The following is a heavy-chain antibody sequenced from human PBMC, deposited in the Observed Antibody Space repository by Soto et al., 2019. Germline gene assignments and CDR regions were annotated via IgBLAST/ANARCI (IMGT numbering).Heavy chain of an antibody. CDR2: ISYDGNKK. CDR1: GFTFTSYS. J-gene: IGHJ6*02. CDR3: AKAVETATIKYGMDV. D-gene: IGHD5-12*01. V-gene: IGHV3-30*04. Sequence: PGGSLRLSCAASGFTFTSYSMAWIRQAPGKGLEWVALISYDGNKKYYADSVKGRFTISRDNSKNTLYVQMNSLRAEDTAVYYCAKAVETATIKYGMDVWGQGTTVTVSS.